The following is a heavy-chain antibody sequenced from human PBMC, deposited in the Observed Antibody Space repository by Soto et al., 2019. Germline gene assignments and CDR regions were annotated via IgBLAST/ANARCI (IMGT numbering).Heavy chain of an antibody. D-gene: IGHD3-10*01. CDR1: GSAFTSYG. Sequence: ASVPVSCPASGSAFTSYGSSWVRQAPGQGLEWMGWISAYNGNTNYAQKLQGRVTMTTDTSTSTAYMELRSLRSDDTAVYYCAREGFGEFHPVSFDHWGQGTLVTVS. V-gene: IGHV1-18*01. J-gene: IGHJ5*02. CDR2: ISAYNGNT. CDR3: AREGFGEFHPVSFDH.